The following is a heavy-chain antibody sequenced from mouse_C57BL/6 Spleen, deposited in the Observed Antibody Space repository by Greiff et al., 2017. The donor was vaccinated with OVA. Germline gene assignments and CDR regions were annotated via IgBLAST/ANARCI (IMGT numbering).Heavy chain of an antibody. D-gene: IGHD4-1*01. CDR3: ARRLTGTLDYAMDY. CDR2: IYPGSGST. Sequence: QVQLQQPGAELVKPGASVKMSCKASGYTFTSYWITWVKQRPGQGLEWIGDIYPGSGSTNYNEKFKSKATLTVDTSSSTAYMQLSSLTSEDSAVYYCARRLTGTLDYAMDYWGQGTSVTVSS. CDR1: GYTFTSYW. V-gene: IGHV1-55*01. J-gene: IGHJ4*01.